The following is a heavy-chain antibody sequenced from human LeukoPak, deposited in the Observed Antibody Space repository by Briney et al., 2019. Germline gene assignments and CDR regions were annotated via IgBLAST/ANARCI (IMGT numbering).Heavy chain of an antibody. CDR2: IYYSGPT. J-gene: IGHJ4*02. D-gene: IGHD3-22*01. CDR1: GDSISSYY. V-gene: IGHV4-59*01. CDR3: ARGLVGYRYYYDSSGYYYFDY. Sequence: SETLSLTCTVSGDSISSYYWSWIRQPPGKGLEWIGYIYYSGPTNYNPSLKSRVTISVDTSKNQFSLKLSSVTAADTAVYYCARGLVGYRYYYDSSGYYYFDYWGQGTLVTVSS.